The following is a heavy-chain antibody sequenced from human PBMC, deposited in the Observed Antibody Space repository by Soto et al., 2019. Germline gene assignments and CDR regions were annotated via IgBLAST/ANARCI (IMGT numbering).Heavy chain of an antibody. CDR1: DASISSFN. J-gene: IGHJ4*02. V-gene: IGHV4-4*07. CDR2: LNIAGTT. CDR3: ASGKTNYFFDL. D-gene: IGHD3-10*01. Sequence: SDTLSITCSFSDASISSFNLNWVRQPAGKGPEWVGRLNIAGTTYYNPSLKSRVSISLDKSKNQFSLNLTSVTAADTAVYYCASGKTNYFFDLWGQGHLVNVSS.